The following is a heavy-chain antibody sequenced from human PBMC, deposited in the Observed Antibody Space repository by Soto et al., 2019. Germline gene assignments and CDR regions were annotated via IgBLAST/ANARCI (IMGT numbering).Heavy chain of an antibody. V-gene: IGHV1-69*01. CDR2: FIPIFVTA. D-gene: IGHD6-13*01. CDR1: GGTFSSYA. Sequence: QVQLVQSGAEVQKPGSSVKVSCKASGGTFSSYAISWVRQAPGQGREWMGGFIPIFVTANYAQKIQGRVTITEDESTSTAYMELSSLRSKDTVVYYCAKTPLAGAGMGEHFDYWGQGTLVTVSS. J-gene: IGHJ4*02. CDR3: AKTPLAGAGMGEHFDY.